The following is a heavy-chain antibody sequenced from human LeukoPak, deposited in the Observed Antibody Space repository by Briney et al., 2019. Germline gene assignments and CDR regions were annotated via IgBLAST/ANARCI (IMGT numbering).Heavy chain of an antibody. CDR2: ISGTGTTI. CDR3: AVQITMIVVVPYFDY. J-gene: IGHJ4*02. D-gene: IGHD3-22*01. CDR1: GFTVSSNY. Sequence: PGGSLRLSCAASGFTVSSNYMTWIRQAPGKGLEWVSSISGTGTTIYSADSVRGRFTVSRDNARNSLFLHMNSLRAEDTAVYYCAVQITMIVVVPYFDYWGQGTLVTVSS. V-gene: IGHV3-11*04.